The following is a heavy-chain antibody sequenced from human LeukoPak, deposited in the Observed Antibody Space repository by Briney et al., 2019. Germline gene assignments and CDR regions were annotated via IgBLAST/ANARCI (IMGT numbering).Heavy chain of an antibody. CDR3: VRVSRGNFDILTAYDFDY. J-gene: IGHJ4*02. Sequence: TGGSLRLSCVASGFTFSRYWMHWVRQAPGKGLVWVSRINTDGSTTSYADSVKGRFTISRDNAKNTLYLQMNSLRAEDTAVYYCVRVSRGNFDILTAYDFDYWGQGTLVTVSS. D-gene: IGHD3-9*01. CDR1: GFTFSRYW. V-gene: IGHV3-74*01. CDR2: INTDGSTT.